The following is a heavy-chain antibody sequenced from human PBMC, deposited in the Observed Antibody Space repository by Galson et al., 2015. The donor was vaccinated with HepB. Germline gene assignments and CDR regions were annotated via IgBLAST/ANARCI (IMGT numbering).Heavy chain of an antibody. CDR2: ISAYNGNT. J-gene: IGHJ6*02. Sequence: SVKVSCKASGYTFTSYGISWVRQAPGQGLEWMGWISAYNGNTNYAQKLQGRVTMTTDTSTSTAYMELRSLRSDDTAVYYCARSFIVGAHPNYYYGMDVWGQGTTVTVSS. D-gene: IGHD1-26*01. CDR1: GYTFTSYG. CDR3: ARSFIVGAHPNYYYGMDV. V-gene: IGHV1-18*04.